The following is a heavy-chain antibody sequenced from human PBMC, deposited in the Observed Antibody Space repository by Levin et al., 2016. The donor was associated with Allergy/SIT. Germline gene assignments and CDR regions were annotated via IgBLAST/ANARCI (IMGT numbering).Heavy chain of an antibody. V-gene: IGHV1-2*04. D-gene: IGHD6-6*01. Sequence: ASVKVSCKASGYTFTGYYMHWVRQAPGQGLEWMGWINPNSGGTNYAQKFQGWVTMTRDTSISTAYMELSRLRSDDTAVYYCARSPYSSSSSLVDYWGQGTLVTVSS. J-gene: IGHJ4*02. CDR2: INPNSGGT. CDR3: ARSPYSSSSSLVDY. CDR1: GYTFTGYY.